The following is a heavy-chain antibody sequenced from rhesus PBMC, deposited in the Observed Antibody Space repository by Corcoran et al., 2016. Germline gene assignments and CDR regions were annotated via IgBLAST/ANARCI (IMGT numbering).Heavy chain of an antibody. V-gene: IGHV4S14*01. CDR2: IDGSGCSN. CDR3: ASGAVTRAFDY. J-gene: IGHJ4*01. CDR1: VGSISGTYY. Sequence: QVQLQESGPGLVKPSETLSLPCAVSVGSISGTYYWLGVLQPPGKGREWIGSIDGSGCSNYLNPSLKSRVTLSLDTSKNQFSLKLSSVTAADTAVYYCASGAVTRAFDYWDQGVLITVSS. D-gene: IGHD4-23*01.